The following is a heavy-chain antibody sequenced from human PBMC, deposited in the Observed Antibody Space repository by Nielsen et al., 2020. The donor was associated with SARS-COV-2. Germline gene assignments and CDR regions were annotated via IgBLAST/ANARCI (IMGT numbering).Heavy chain of an antibody. CDR1: GIGFSSYE. J-gene: IGHJ4*02. CDR3: ANRDY. V-gene: IGHV3-48*03. Sequence: GGSLRLSCAASGIGFSSYEMNWVRQAPGKGLEWVSYISPRAGTMYYADSVKGRFTISRDNAKNSLHLQMNSLRADDTAVYYCANRDYWGRGTLVTVSS. CDR2: ISPRAGTM.